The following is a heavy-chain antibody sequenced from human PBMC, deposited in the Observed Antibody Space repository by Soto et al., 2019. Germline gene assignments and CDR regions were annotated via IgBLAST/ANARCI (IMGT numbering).Heavy chain of an antibody. CDR3: ARAPGGDYVWWFDP. CDR1: GGSISSGGYY. D-gene: IGHD3-16*01. V-gene: IGHV4-31*03. J-gene: IGHJ5*02. CDR2: IYYSGST. Sequence: SETLSLTCTVSGGSISSGGYYWSWIRQHPGKGLEWIGYIYYSGSTYYNPSLKSRVTISVDTSKNQFSLKLSSVSAADTAVYYCARAPGGDYVWWFDPWGQGTLVTVSS.